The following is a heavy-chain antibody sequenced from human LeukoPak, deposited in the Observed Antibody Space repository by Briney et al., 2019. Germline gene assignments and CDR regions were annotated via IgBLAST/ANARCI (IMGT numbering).Heavy chain of an antibody. CDR3: ARQGDGGNSYDAFDI. V-gene: IGHV4-39*01. J-gene: IGHJ3*02. CDR1: GGSIRSSSYD. Sequence: SETLSLTCTVSGGSIRSSSYDWGWTRQPPGKGLEWIGSIYYSGSTYYNPSLKSRVTISVDTSKNQFSLKLSSVTAADPAVYYCARQGDGGNSYDAFDIWGQGTMVTVSS. D-gene: IGHD4-23*01. CDR2: IYYSGST.